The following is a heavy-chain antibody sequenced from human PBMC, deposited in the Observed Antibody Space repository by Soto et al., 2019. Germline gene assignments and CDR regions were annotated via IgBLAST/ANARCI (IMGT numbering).Heavy chain of an antibody. CDR1: GFTFSSYS. CDR3: ARVAVADPYYYYYGMDV. J-gene: IGHJ6*02. V-gene: IGHV3-21*01. D-gene: IGHD6-19*01. Sequence: EVQLVESGGGLVKPGGSLRLSCAASGFTFSSYSMNWVRQAPGKGLEWVSSISSSSSYIYYADSVKGRFTISRDNAKNSLSLQMNSLRAEDTAVYYCARVAVADPYYYYYGMDVWGHGTTVTVSS. CDR2: ISSSSSYI.